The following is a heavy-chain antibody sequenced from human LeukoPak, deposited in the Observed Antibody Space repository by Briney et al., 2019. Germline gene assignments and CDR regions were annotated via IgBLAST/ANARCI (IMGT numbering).Heavy chain of an antibody. CDR2: INPSGGST. CDR3: ARAGSAPGYGSSWYYFDY. D-gene: IGHD6-13*01. CDR1: GYTFTSCY. Sequence: GASVKVSCKASGYTFTSCYMHWVRQAPGQGLEWMGIINPSGGSTSYAQKFQGRVTMTRDTSISTAYMELSRLRSDDTAVYYCARAGSAPGYGSSWYYFDYWGQGTLVTVSS. J-gene: IGHJ4*02. V-gene: IGHV1-46*01.